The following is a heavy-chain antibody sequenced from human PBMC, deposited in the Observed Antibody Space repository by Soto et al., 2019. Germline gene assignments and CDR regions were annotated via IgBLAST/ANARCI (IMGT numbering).Heavy chain of an antibody. D-gene: IGHD6-19*01. CDR3: AKEGEYSSGWDNFDY. CDR1: GFTFSSYA. V-gene: IGHV3-23*01. CDR2: ISGSGVST. J-gene: IGHJ4*02. Sequence: EVQLLESGGGLVQPGGSLRLSCAASGFTFSSYALSWVRQAPGKGLEWVSAISGSGVSTYYADSVKGRFTISRDNSKNTLYLQMNSLRAEDTAVYYCAKEGEYSSGWDNFDYWGQGTLVTVSS.